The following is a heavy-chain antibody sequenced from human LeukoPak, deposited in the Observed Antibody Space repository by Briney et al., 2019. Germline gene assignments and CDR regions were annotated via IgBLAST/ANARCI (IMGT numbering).Heavy chain of an antibody. V-gene: IGHV4-61*02. Sequence: PSETLSLTCTVSGGSISSGSYYWSWIRQPAGKGLEWIGRIYTSGSTNYNPSLKSRVTISVDTSKNQFSLKLSSVTAADTAVYYCAGNLHDYSNFRDDIWGQGTMVTVSS. CDR2: IYTSGST. J-gene: IGHJ3*02. D-gene: IGHD4-11*01. CDR3: AGNLHDYSNFRDDI. CDR1: GGSISSGSYY.